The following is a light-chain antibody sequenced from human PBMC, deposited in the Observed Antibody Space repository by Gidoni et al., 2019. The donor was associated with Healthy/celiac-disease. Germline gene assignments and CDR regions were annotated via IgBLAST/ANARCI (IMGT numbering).Light chain of an antibody. V-gene: IGLV2-23*01. Sequence: QSALTQPASVSGSPGQSITISCTGTSSDVGSYNLVSWYPQHPGKAPKLMIYDGSKRPSGVSNRFSGSKSGNTASMTIFGLQDEDEADYYCCSNAGSSNYVFGAGTKVTVL. CDR2: DGS. CDR1: SSDVGSYNL. J-gene: IGLJ1*01. CDR3: CSNAGSSNYV.